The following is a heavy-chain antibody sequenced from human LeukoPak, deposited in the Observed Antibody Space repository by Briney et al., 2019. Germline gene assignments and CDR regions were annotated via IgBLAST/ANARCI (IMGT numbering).Heavy chain of an antibody. CDR3: ARGGYGPRALYYFDY. CDR2: ISSSSSYI. V-gene: IGHV3-21*01. J-gene: IGHJ4*02. Sequence: GGSLRLSCAASGFTFSSYSMTWVRQAPGKGLEWVSSISSSSSYIYYADSVKGRFTISRDNAKNSLYLQMNSLRAEDTAVYYCARGGYGPRALYYFDYWGQGTLVTVSS. CDR1: GFTFSSYS. D-gene: IGHD5-18*01.